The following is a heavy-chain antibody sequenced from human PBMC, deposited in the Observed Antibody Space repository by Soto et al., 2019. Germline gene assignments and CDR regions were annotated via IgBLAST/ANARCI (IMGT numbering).Heavy chain of an antibody. D-gene: IGHD4-17*01. CDR2: ISGIGGST. CDR1: GFTFSSYA. Sequence: PGGSLRLSCAASGFTFSSYAMSWVRQAPGKGLEWVSAISGIGGSTYYADSVKGRFTISRDNSNNTLYLQMNSLRAEDTAVYYCAKSTGFKVKVTTALDYWGQGTLVTVSS. J-gene: IGHJ4*02. V-gene: IGHV3-23*01. CDR3: AKSTGFKVKVTTALDY.